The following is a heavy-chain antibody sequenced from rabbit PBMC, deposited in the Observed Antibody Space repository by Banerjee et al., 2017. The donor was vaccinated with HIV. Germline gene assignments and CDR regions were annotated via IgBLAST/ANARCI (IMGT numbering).Heavy chain of an antibody. D-gene: IGHD4-2*01. Sequence: EQLEESGGGLVQPGGSLKLSCKASGFDLSGYYMTWVRQVPGKGLEWIGYSAPGFGNTKYVSWVNGRFTISKTSSTVDLKMTSLTAADTATYFCARGSAYAGAGYALWGQGTLVTVS. CDR3: ARGSAYAGAGYAL. V-gene: IGHV1S21*01. CDR2: SAPGFGNT. J-gene: IGHJ4*01. CDR1: GFDLSGYY.